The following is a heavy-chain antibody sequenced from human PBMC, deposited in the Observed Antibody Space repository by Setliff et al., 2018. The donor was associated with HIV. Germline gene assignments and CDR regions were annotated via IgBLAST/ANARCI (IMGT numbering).Heavy chain of an antibody. D-gene: IGHD2-2*01. CDR2: IFYSGST. CDR3: ARVACSSTSCPRRYAFDM. J-gene: IGHJ3*02. Sequence: SETLSLTCSVSGGSISSGSYYWSWIRQHPGKGLEWIGYIFYSGSTTYNPSLKSRLTISIDTSKNRFSLKLKSVTAADTAVYYCARVACSSTSCPRRYAFDMWGQGTMVTVSS. V-gene: IGHV4-31*03. CDR1: GGSISSGSYY.